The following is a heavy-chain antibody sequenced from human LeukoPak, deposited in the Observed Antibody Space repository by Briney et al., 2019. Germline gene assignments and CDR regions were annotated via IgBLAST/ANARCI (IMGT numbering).Heavy chain of an antibody. D-gene: IGHD3-10*01. CDR2: IYHSGST. CDR3: ANTMVRGVIPFDY. J-gene: IGHJ4*02. Sequence: SETLSLTCTVSGYSISSGYYWGWIRQPPGKGLEWIGSIYHSGSTYYNPSLKSRVTISVDTSKNQFSLKLSSVTAADTAVYYCANTMVRGVIPFDYWGQGTLVTVSS. CDR1: GYSISSGYY. V-gene: IGHV4-38-2*02.